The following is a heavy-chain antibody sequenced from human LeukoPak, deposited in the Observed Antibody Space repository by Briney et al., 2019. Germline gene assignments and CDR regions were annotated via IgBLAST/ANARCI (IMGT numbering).Heavy chain of an antibody. CDR3: AATTDSSSWYEVLWYFDY. D-gene: IGHD6-13*01. Sequence: ASVKVSCKASGGTFSSYAISWVRQAPGQGLEWMGRIIPIFGTANYAQKFQGRVTIATDESTSTAYMELSSLRSKDTAVYYCAATTDSSSWYEVLWYFDYWGQGTLVTVSS. J-gene: IGHJ4*02. CDR2: IIPIFGTA. V-gene: IGHV1-69*05. CDR1: GGTFSSYA.